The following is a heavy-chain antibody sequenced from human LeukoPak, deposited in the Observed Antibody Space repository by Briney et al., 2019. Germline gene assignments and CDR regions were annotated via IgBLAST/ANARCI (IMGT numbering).Heavy chain of an antibody. D-gene: IGHD3-22*01. CDR2: IKQDGSEK. V-gene: IGHV3-7*03. CDR3: ARDGYNYYDSSGYYYGYDY. Sequence: GGSLRLSCAASGFTFSSYWMSWVRQAPGKGLEWVANIKQDGSEKYYVDSVKGRFTISRDNAKNSLYLQMNSLRAEDTAVYYCARDGYNYYDSSGYYYGYDYWGQGTLVTVSS. CDR1: GFTFSSYW. J-gene: IGHJ4*02.